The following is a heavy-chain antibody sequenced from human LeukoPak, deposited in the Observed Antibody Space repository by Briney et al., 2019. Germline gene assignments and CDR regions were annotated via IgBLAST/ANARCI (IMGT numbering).Heavy chain of an antibody. CDR1: GFTFSNYG. CDR2: ISYDGSNK. J-gene: IGHJ3*02. CDR3: AKQYSSSRFAAFDI. Sequence: PGGSLRLSCAASGFTFSNYGLHWVRQAPGKGLEWVALISYDGSNKYYADSVKGRFTISRDNSKNTLYLQMNSLRAEDTAVYYCAKQYSSSRFAAFDIWGQGTMVTVSS. V-gene: IGHV3-30*18. D-gene: IGHD6-13*01.